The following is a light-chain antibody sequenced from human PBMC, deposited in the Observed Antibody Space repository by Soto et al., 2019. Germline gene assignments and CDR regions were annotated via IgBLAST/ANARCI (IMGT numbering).Light chain of an antibody. CDR1: NIGTKS. J-gene: IGLJ2*01. CDR2: YDS. V-gene: IGLV3-21*04. Sequence: SYELTQPPSVSVAPGKTARITCGGDNIGTKSVHWYRRKPGQAPVLVIYYDSDRPSGIPERFSGSNSGNTATLTIGRVEAGDEADYYCQVRDRPSDHVVFGGGTKLTVL. CDR3: QVRDRPSDHVV.